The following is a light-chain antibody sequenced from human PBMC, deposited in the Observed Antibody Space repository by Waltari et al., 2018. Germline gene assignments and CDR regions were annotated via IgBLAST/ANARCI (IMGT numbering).Light chain of an antibody. V-gene: IGKV3-20*01. CDR1: PSVDKY. CDR3: QKYNSLPAT. J-gene: IGKJ1*01. CDR2: HTS. Sequence: EIVLTQSPSTLSLSPGDRAPLSCRASPSVDKYLAWYQQKPGQAPRLLIYHTSTRATGIPDRFSGSGFGTDFSLTISRLEPEDFAVYYCQKYNSLPATFGQGTKVEVK.